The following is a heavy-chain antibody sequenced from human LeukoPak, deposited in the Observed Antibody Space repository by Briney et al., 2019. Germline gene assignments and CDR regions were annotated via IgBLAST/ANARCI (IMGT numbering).Heavy chain of an antibody. Sequence: GRSLRLSCVASGFSFSSYGMHWVRQAPGKGLEWVAVISNDGSIIKYGDSVKGRFTISRDNSKNTLYVQMNSLRTDDAAVYYCAKSKSPYPMDYIFDFWGQGTLVTVSS. V-gene: IGHV3-30*18. CDR3: AKSKSPYPMDYIFDF. CDR1: GFSFSSYG. D-gene: IGHD4-11*01. CDR2: ISNDGSII. J-gene: IGHJ4*02.